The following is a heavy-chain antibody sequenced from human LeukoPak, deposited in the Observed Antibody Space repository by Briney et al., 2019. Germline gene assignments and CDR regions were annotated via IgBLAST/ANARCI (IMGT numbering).Heavy chain of an antibody. CDR1: VFTFSKYG. CDR2: IRSDGSIN. V-gene: IGHV3-30*02. Sequence: GGSLRLSCAASVFTFSKYGIHWVRQAPGKGLEWVAFIRSDGSINYYADSVKGRFTIYRDNSKNTLYVQMNSLRAEDTAVYYCAKTPNGGDYAHYFDSWGQGTLVTVSS. CDR3: AKTPNGGDYAHYFDS. D-gene: IGHD4-17*01. J-gene: IGHJ4*02.